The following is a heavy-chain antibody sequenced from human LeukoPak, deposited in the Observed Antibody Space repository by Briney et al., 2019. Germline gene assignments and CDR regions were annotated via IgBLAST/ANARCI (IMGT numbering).Heavy chain of an antibody. CDR1: RFTFSGYA. CDR2: ITGSGDTT. Sequence: GGSLRLSCAASRFTFSGYAMSWVRQAPRKGLEWVSTITGSGDTTYYADSVKGRFTISRDNSKNTLYLQMNSLRAEDTAVYYCAKARGYCSGGTCYSGFDYWGQGTLVTVSS. CDR3: AKARGYCSGGTCYSGFDY. J-gene: IGHJ4*02. V-gene: IGHV3-23*01. D-gene: IGHD2-15*01.